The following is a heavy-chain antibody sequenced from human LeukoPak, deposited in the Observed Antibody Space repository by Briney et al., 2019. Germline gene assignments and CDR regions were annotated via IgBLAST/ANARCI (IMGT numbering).Heavy chain of an antibody. J-gene: IGHJ4*02. CDR1: GLRFRSYA. D-gene: IGHD5-12*01. CDR3: ARAKSPLNIVATMSDY. CDR2: ISSSSSYI. V-gene: IGHV3-21*01. Sequence: GGSLRLSCVASGLRFRSYAMNWVRQAPGKGLEWVSSISSSSSYIYYADSVKGRFTISRDDAKNSLYLQMNSLRAEDTAVYYCARAKSPLNIVATMSDYWGQGTLVTVSS.